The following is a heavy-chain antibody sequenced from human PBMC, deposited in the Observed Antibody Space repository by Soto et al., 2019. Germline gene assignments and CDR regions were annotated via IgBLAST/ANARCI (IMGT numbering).Heavy chain of an antibody. CDR2: ITPVFGTA. CDR3: VRSREGTTVPNWFDP. J-gene: IGHJ5*02. V-gene: IGHV1-69*01. CDR1: ADTFNSYS. Sequence: QVQLVQSGAEVKKPGSSVKVSCKASADTFNSYSLSWLRQAPGQLLEWMGGITPVFGTADYAQSFEDRLTITADDSTSTVYMELSSLRSDDTAFYYCVRSREGTTVPNWFDPWGQGAIVTVSS. D-gene: IGHD1-26*01.